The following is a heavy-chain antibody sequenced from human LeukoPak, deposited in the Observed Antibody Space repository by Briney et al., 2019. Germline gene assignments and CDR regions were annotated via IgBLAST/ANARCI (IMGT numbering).Heavy chain of an antibody. CDR1: GYTFTGYY. CDR2: INPNSGGT. Sequence: GASVKVSCKASGYTFTGYYMHWVRQAPGQGLELMGWINPNSGGTNYAQKFQGRVTMTRDTSISTAYMELSRLRSDDTAVYYCARDVRAFTMVRGVIGYWGQGTLVTVSS. V-gene: IGHV1-2*02. D-gene: IGHD3-10*01. CDR3: ARDVRAFTMVRGVIGY. J-gene: IGHJ4*02.